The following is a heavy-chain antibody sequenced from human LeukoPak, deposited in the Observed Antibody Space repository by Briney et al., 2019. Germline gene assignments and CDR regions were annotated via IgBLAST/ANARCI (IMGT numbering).Heavy chain of an antibody. CDR2: ICPGDSDT. J-gene: IGHJ4*02. D-gene: IGHD4-23*01. CDR1: GYGFSSYW. V-gene: IGHV5-51*01. Sequence: GQSLKISCKGSGYGFSSYWIGWVRQMPGKGLEYMGIICPGDSDTRYSQSFQGQVTISADKSITTAYLQWSSLKASDTAMYYCARHTTVGGSLRFDYWGQGTLLSVSS. CDR3: ARHTTVGGSLRFDY.